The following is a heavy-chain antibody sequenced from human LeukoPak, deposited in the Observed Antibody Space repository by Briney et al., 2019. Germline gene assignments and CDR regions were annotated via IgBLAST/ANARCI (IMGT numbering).Heavy chain of an antibody. CDR1: GGTFSSYA. CDR2: IIPILGIA. CDR3: ARGRDIVATTFDY. Sequence: SVKVPCKASGGTFSSYAISWVRQAPGQGLEWMGRIIPILGIANYAQKFQGRVTITADKSTSTAYMELSSLRSEDTAVYYCARGRDIVATTFDYWGQGTLVTVSS. D-gene: IGHD5-12*01. J-gene: IGHJ4*02. V-gene: IGHV1-69*04.